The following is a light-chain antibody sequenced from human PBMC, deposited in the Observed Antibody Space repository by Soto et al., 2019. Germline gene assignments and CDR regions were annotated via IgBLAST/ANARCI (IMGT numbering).Light chain of an antibody. J-gene: IGKJ1*01. CDR2: GAS. Sequence: EIVMTQSPATLSVSPGERATLSCRASQSISSSLAWYQQKARQAPRLLIYGASTRATGVPARFRGSGSGTDFPLTISSLQSEDFAVYYCQQYDNWWAFGQGTKVEIK. V-gene: IGKV3-15*01. CDR3: QQYDNWWA. CDR1: QSISSS.